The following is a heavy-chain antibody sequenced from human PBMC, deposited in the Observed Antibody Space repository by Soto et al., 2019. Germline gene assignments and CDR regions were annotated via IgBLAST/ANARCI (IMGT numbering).Heavy chain of an antibody. CDR2: ISGSGGST. V-gene: IGHV3-23*01. D-gene: IGHD2-2*01. CDR1: GFTFSSYA. Sequence: PGGSLRLSCAASGFTFSSYAMSWVRQAPGKGLEWVSAISGSGGSTYYADSVKGRFTISRDNSKNTLYLQMNSLRAEDTAVYYCAKDGLDCSSTSCYFRVRLDYYYMDVWGKGTTVTVSS. J-gene: IGHJ6*03. CDR3: AKDGLDCSSTSCYFRVRLDYYYMDV.